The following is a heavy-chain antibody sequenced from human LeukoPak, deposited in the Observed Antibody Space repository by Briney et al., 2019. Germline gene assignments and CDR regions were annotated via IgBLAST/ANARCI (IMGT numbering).Heavy chain of an antibody. CDR2: ISYDGSNK. V-gene: IGHV3-30-3*01. CDR3: AREKLAAAAFDY. J-gene: IGHJ4*02. D-gene: IGHD6-13*01. Sequence: PGGSLRLSCAASGFTFSSYAMHWVRQAPGEGLEWVAVISYDGSNKYYADSVKGRFTISRDNSKNTLYLQMNSLRAEDTAVYYCAREKLAAAAFDYWGQGTLVTVSS. CDR1: GFTFSSYA.